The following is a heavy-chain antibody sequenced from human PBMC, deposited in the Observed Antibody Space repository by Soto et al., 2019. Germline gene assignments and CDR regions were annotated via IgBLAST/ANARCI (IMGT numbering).Heavy chain of an antibody. CDR2: IYWNDDK. J-gene: IGHJ4*02. D-gene: IGHD3-22*01. V-gene: IGHV2-5*01. CDR1: GFSLSTSGVG. Sequence: TLVNPTQTLTLTCTFSGFSLSTSGVGVGWIRQPPGKALEWLALIYWNDDKRYSPSLKSRLTITKDTSKNQVVLTMTNMDPVDTATYYCANFSRDSSGYYLYYFDYWGQGTLVTVSS. CDR3: ANFSRDSSGYYLYYFDY.